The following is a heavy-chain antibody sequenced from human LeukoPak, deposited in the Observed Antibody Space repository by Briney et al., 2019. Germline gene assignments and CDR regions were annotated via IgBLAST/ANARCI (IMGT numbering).Heavy chain of an antibody. V-gene: IGHV4-34*01. D-gene: IGHD2-2*01. CDR2: INHSGST. CDR1: SGSISSYY. CDR3: ARGAWGVPAATY. Sequence: SETLSRTCTVSSGSISSYYWSWIRQPPGKGLEWLGEINHSGSTNYNPSPKSRVTISVDPSKSQFSLELSSVTAADTAVYYCARGAWGVPAATYWGQGTLVTVSS. J-gene: IGHJ4*02.